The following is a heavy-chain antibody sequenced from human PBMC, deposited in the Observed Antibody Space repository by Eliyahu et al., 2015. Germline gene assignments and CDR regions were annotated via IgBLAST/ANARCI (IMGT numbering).Heavy chain of an antibody. CDR2: ISGAGGII. CDR3: ARGRDSGSYHDF. Sequence: QVQLVESGGGLVKPGGSLXXXCDXSGXPFSXYHMSWXRKVPGKGGGWLSYISGAGGIIYYADSVKGRFTVSRDNAKNSLYLHMTSLRAEDKAVYYCARGRDSGSYHDFWGQGALVTVSS. CDR1: GXPFSXYH. V-gene: IGHV3-11*01. J-gene: IGHJ4*02. D-gene: IGHD6-19*01.